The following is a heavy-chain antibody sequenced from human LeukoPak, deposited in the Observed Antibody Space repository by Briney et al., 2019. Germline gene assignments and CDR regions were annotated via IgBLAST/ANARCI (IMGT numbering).Heavy chain of an antibody. CDR1: GGSISGYY. CDR2: IHYSGST. D-gene: IGHD1-1*01. V-gene: IGHV4-59*08. J-gene: IGHJ4*02. CDR3: AMYDSFFDY. Sequence: SETLSLTCTVSGGSISGYYWSWLRQPPGKGLEWIGYIHYSGSTNYNPSLKSRVTISLDTSKKQFFLRLSSVPAADTAVYYCAMYDSFFDYCGQGTLVTVSS.